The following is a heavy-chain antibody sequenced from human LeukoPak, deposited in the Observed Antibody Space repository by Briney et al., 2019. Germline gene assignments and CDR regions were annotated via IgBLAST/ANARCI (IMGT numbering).Heavy chain of an antibody. CDR3: ARDDYGDYVGTFDY. CDR2: IYTSGST. Sequence: SETLSLTCTVSGGSISSGSYYWGWIRQPAGKGLEWIGRIYTSGSTNYNPSLKSRVTISVDTSQHQFSLKLSSVTAADTAVYYCARDDYGDYVGTFDYWGQGTLVTVSS. CDR1: GGSISSGSYY. J-gene: IGHJ4*02. D-gene: IGHD4-17*01. V-gene: IGHV4-61*02.